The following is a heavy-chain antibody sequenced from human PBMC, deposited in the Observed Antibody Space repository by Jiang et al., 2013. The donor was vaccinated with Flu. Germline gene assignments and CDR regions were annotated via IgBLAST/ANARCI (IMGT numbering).Heavy chain of an antibody. J-gene: IGHJ3*02. Sequence: GLVKPAQTLSLTCTVSGGSISSGNCYWSWVRQPAGKGLEWIGRIHTSGSTSYNPSLKSRVTISVDTSKNQFSLKLSSVTAADTAVYYCARENLNWIAAPDDHDAFDIWGQGTMVTVSS. D-gene: IGHD6-13*01. CDR3: ARENLNWIAAPDDHDAFDI. CDR1: GGSISSGNCY. V-gene: IGHV4-61*02. CDR2: IHTSGST.